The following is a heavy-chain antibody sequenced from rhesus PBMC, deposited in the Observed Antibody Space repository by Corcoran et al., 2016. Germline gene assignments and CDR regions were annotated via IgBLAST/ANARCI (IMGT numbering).Heavy chain of an antibody. D-gene: IGHD1-20*01. CDR2: ISGSDVST. Sequence: QLQLQESGPGLVKPSETLARTCAVSGGAISGNYWSWIRPTPGKGIEWIGRISGSDVSTDYNPSVKSRVTISIDTSKNQFSLYLTSVTAADTAVYYCVRGGGWNNVFNFDYWGQGVLVTVSS. CDR1: GGAISGNY. J-gene: IGHJ4*01. CDR3: VRGGGWNNVFNFDY. V-gene: IGHV4-173*01.